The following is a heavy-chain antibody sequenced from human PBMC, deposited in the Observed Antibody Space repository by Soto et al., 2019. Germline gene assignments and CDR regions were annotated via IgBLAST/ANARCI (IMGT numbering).Heavy chain of an antibody. J-gene: IGHJ4*02. CDR1: GYSITSGFY. Sequence: SETLSLTCGVSGYSITSGFYWGWVRQSPGKGLEWIGSISYSAKTFYNPSLASRLSIAVDTSKNQLSLRLTSVTAADTALYYCTRGAGAPWVRFDSWGQGTLVTVSS. CDR2: ISYSAKT. V-gene: IGHV4-38-2*01. D-gene: IGHD3-22*01. CDR3: TRGAGAPWVRFDS.